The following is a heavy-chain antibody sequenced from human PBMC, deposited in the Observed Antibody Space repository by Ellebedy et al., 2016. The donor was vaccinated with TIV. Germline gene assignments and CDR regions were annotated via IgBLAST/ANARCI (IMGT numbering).Heavy chain of an antibody. V-gene: IGHV3-23*01. CDR3: ANGGYCSRTSCFDL. Sequence: GESLKISCTASEFTFSSYAMSWVRQAPGKGLEWVSAVNTGGGDTYYADSVRGRFTISRDNSKKTLYLQMNSLTAEDTAVYFCANGGYCSRTSCFDLWGQGTLVTVSS. CDR1: EFTFSSYA. J-gene: IGHJ5*02. CDR2: VNTGGGDT. D-gene: IGHD2-2*01.